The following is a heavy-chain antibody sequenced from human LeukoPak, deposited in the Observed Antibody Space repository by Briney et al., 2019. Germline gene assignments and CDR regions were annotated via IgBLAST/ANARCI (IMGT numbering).Heavy chain of an antibody. CDR2: IKSKTDGGTT. CDR1: GFTFSNAW. Sequence: GGSLRLSCAASGFTFSNAWMSWVRQAPGKGLEWVGRIKSKTDGGTTDYAAPVKDRFTISRDDSKNTLYLQMNSLKTEDTAVYYCTTDPNQSLLSPGIWLSGSSDYWGQGILVTVSS. CDR3: TTDPNQSLLSPGIWLSGSSDY. V-gene: IGHV3-15*01. D-gene: IGHD1-26*01. J-gene: IGHJ4*02.